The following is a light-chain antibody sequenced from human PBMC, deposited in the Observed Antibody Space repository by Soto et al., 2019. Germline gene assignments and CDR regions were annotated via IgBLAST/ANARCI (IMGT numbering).Light chain of an antibody. CDR1: QDISNY. CDR3: QQYDNFPRAIN. J-gene: IGKJ5*01. CDR2: DAS. V-gene: IGKV1-33*01. Sequence: DIQMTQSPSSLSASLGDRFTIACQASQDISNYLHWYQQKPGKAPKLLIYDASNLETGVPSRFSGSGSGTDFTFTISSLQPEDIATYYCQQYDNFPRAINFGQGTRLE.